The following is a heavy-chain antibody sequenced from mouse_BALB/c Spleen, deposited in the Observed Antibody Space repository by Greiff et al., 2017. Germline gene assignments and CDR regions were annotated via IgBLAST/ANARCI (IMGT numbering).Heavy chain of an antibody. Sequence: VMLVESGPGLVAPSQSLSITCPVSGFSLTSYGVHWVRQPPGKGLEWLGVIWAGGSTNYNSALMSRLSISKDNSKSQVFLKMNSLQTDDTAMYYCARGWGNYAMDYWGQGTSVTVSS. D-gene: IGHD2-3*01. CDR1: GFSLTSYG. CDR3: ARGWGNYAMDY. CDR2: IWAGGST. V-gene: IGHV2-9*02. J-gene: IGHJ4*01.